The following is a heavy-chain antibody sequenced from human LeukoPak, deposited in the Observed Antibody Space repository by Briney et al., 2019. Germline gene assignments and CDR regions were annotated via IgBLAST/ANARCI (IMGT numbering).Heavy chain of an antibody. CDR1: GYTLTSYD. CDR3: ARTYSSSRSYYYYMDV. J-gene: IGHJ6*03. Sequence: ASVKVSCKASGYTLTSYDINWVRQATGQGLEWVGWMNPNSGNTGYAQKFQGRVTMTRNTSISTAYMELSSLRSEDTAVYYCARTYSSSRSYYYYMDVWGKGTTVTVSS. V-gene: IGHV1-8*01. CDR2: MNPNSGNT. D-gene: IGHD6-6*01.